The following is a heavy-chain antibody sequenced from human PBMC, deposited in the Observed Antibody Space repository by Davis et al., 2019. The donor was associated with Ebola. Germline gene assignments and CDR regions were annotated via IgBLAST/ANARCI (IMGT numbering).Heavy chain of an antibody. D-gene: IGHD1-26*01. V-gene: IGHV4-59*08. Sequence: SETLSLTCPVSGCSISRYYWSWTRQPPGKGLEWIGYIYYSGSTNYNPSLKSRVTISVDTSKNQFSLKLSSVTAADTAVYYCARGVGRYYFDYWGQGTLVTVSS. CDR1: GCSISRYY. CDR3: ARGVGRYYFDY. CDR2: IYYSGST. J-gene: IGHJ4*02.